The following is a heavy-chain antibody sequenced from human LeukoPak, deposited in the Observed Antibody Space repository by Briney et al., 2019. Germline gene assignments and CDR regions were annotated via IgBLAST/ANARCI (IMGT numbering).Heavy chain of an antibody. CDR1: GGSVSSGSYY. D-gene: IGHD6-13*01. CDR3: ARDEGSSWSSYYYYYGMDV. CDR2: IYYSGST. Sequence: SETLSLTCTVSGGSVSSGSYYWSWIRQPPGKGLEWIGYIYYSGSTNYNPSLKNRVTMSVDTSKNQFSLKLSSVTAADTAVYYCARDEGSSWSSYYYYYGMDVWGQGTTVTVSS. J-gene: IGHJ6*02. V-gene: IGHV4-61*01.